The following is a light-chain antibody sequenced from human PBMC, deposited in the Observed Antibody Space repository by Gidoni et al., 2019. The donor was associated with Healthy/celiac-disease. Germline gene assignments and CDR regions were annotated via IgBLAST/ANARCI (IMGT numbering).Light chain of an antibody. Sequence: DILLTQSPSSLSVSVGDRVTLTCRASQSISSYLNWYQQKPGKAPKLLIYAASSMQSGIPSRFSGSGSGTDFTLTISSLQPEDFATYYCQQSYSTPVTFGEGTKVEIK. CDR3: QQSYSTPVT. CDR1: QSISSY. CDR2: AAS. V-gene: IGKV1-39*01. J-gene: IGKJ1*01.